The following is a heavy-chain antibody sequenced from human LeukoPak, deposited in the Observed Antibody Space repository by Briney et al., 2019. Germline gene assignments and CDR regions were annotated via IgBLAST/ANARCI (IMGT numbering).Heavy chain of an antibody. CDR1: GFTFSTYD. CDR2: VRVNGRST. J-gene: IGHJ4*02. CDR3: AKPGEASNYYFDY. Sequence: GGSLRLSCTASGFTFSTYDMSWVRQAPGKGLEWVSTVRVNGRSTYYADSVKGRFTISRDDSKNTLYLQMNSLRAEDTALYYCAKPGEASNYYFDYWGQGALVTVSS. D-gene: IGHD2-21*01. V-gene: IGHV3-23*01.